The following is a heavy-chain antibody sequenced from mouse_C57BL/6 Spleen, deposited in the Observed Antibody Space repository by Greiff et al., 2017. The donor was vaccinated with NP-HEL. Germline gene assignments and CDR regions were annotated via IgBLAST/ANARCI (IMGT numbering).Heavy chain of an antibody. Sequence: QVQLQQPGPELVKPGASVKMSCKASGYTFTSYWITWVKQRPGQGLEWIGVIYPGSGSTNYNEKFKSKATLTVDTSSSTAYMQLSSLTSEDSAVYYCARAATVVDYYAMDYWGQGTSVTVSS. V-gene: IGHV1-55*01. CDR3: ARAATVVDYYAMDY. CDR2: IYPGSGST. D-gene: IGHD1-1*01. J-gene: IGHJ4*01. CDR1: GYTFTSYW.